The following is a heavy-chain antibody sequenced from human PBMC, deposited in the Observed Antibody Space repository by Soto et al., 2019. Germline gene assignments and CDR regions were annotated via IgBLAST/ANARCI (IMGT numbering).Heavy chain of an antibody. CDR2: ISWNSGSI. J-gene: IGHJ4*02. Sequence: GGSLRLSCAASGFTFDDYAMHWVRQAPGKGLEWVSGISWNSGSIGYADSVKGRFTISRDNSKNTLYLQMNSLRDEDTAVYYCAKDFAPAMVRGVDYWGQGTLVTVSS. CDR1: GFTFDDYA. V-gene: IGHV3-9*01. CDR3: AKDFAPAMVRGVDY. D-gene: IGHD3-10*01.